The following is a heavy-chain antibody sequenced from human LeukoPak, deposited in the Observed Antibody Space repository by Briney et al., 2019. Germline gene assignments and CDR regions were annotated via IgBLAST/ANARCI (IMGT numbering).Heavy chain of an antibody. Sequence: GESLKISCTGSGHSLTSYWIAWVRQMPGKGLEWMGIIYPGDSDTRYSPSFQGHVTISADKSISTAYLQWSSLKASDTAMYYCARRDRYCSGGSCSHDYWGQGTLVTVSS. J-gene: IGHJ4*02. D-gene: IGHD2-15*01. CDR1: GHSLTSYW. V-gene: IGHV5-51*01. CDR2: IYPGDSDT. CDR3: ARRDRYCSGGSCSHDY.